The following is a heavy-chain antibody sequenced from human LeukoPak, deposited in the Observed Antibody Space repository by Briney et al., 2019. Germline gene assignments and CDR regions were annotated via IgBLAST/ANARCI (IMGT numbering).Heavy chain of an antibody. V-gene: IGHV3-11*01. CDR3: KALWFGELQNWFDP. J-gene: IGHJ5*02. CDR1: GFTFSDYY. CDR2: ISSSGSTI. D-gene: IGHD3-10*01. Sequence: GGSRRLSCAASGFTFSDYYMSWIRQAPGKGLEGVSYISSSGSTIYYADSVKGRFTISRDNAKNSLYLQMNSLRAEDTAVYYCKALWFGELQNWFDPWGQGTLVTVSS.